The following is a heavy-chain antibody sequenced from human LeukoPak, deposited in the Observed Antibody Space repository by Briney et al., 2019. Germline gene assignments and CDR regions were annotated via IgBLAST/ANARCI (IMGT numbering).Heavy chain of an antibody. Sequence: PSETLSLTCAVYGGSFSGYYWSWIRQPPGKGLEWIGEINHSGSTNYNPSLKSRITISVDTSKNQFSLKLSSVTAADTAVYYCARVSYGPPTDYWGQGTLVTVSS. CDR3: ARVSYGPPTDY. V-gene: IGHV4-34*01. CDR1: GGSFSGYY. J-gene: IGHJ4*02. CDR2: INHSGST. D-gene: IGHD5-18*01.